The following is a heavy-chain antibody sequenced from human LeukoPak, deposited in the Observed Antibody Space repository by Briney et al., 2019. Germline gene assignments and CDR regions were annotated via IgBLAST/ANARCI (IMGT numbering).Heavy chain of an antibody. V-gene: IGHV3-30*02. CDR1: GFTFSSYG. Sequence: PGGSLRLSCAASGFTFSSYGMHWVRQAPGKGLEWVAFIRYDGSNKYYADSVKGRFTNSRDNSKNTLYLQMNSLRAEDTAVYYCAKDRNAVGYFDYWGQGTLVTASS. J-gene: IGHJ4*02. D-gene: IGHD6-19*01. CDR3: AKDRNAVGYFDY. CDR2: IRYDGSNK.